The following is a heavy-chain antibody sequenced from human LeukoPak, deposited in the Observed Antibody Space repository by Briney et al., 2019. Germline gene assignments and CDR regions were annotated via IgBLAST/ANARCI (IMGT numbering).Heavy chain of an antibody. J-gene: IGHJ5*02. CDR3: ARDDFTNWFDP. CDR2: IYTSGST. D-gene: IGHD3-3*01. CDR1: GGSISSYY. Sequence: SETLSLTCTVYGGSISSYYWSWIRQHAGKGLEWIGRIYTSGSTNYNPSLKSRVTMSVDTSKNQFSLKLSSVTAADTAVYYCARDDFTNWFDPWGQGTLVTVSS. V-gene: IGHV4-4*07.